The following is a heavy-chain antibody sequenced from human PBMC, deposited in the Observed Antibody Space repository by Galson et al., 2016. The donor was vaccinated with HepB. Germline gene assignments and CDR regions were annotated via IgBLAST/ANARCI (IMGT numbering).Heavy chain of an antibody. CDR1: GFTFSTYW. J-gene: IGHJ4*02. Sequence: SLRLSCAASGFTFSTYWMTWVRQAPGKGLEWVANIKQDGSAKYYVDSVKGRFTISRDNAKNSLYLQMNSLKIEDTGVYYCTTRPKYFDHWGPGTLVTVS. CDR3: TTRPKYFDH. D-gene: IGHD1-14*01. V-gene: IGHV3-7*05. CDR2: IKQDGSAK.